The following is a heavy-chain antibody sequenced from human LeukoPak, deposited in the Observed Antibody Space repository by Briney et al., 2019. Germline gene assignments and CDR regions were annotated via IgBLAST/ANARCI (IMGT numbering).Heavy chain of an antibody. CDR1: GFTLSSYW. CDR3: ARDVLPYSGNYSATLGAGAFDI. J-gene: IGHJ3*02. D-gene: IGHD1-26*01. Sequence: GGSLRLSCAASGFTLSSYWMSWVRQAPGKGLEWVANIKEDGGEKYYVDSVKGRFTISRDNAKNSLYLQMNSLRAEDTAVYYCARDVLPYSGNYSATLGAGAFDIWGQGTMVTVSS. V-gene: IGHV3-7*01. CDR2: IKEDGGEK.